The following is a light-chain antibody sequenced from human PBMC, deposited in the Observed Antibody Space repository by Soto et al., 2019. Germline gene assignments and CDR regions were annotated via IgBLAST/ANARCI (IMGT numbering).Light chain of an antibody. J-gene: IGKJ1*01. CDR2: TAS. V-gene: IGKV1-5*03. CDR1: QNIINN. CDR3: QQYKIYPWT. Sequence: DIQMTQSPSTLSASVGDRATITCRASQNIINNLAWYQQKPGKAPQLLIYTASTLETGVPSRFSGSGSGTEFTLTVSRLHHDDFGTYYCQQYKIYPWTFGQGTKVEIK.